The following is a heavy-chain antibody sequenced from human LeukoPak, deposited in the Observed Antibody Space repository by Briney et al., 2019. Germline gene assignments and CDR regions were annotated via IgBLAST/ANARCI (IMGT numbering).Heavy chain of an antibody. CDR1: GFTFDDYA. J-gene: IGHJ6*02. D-gene: IGHD3-3*01. V-gene: IGHV3-9*01. CDR2: ISWNSGSI. Sequence: PGGSLRLSCAASGFTFDDYAMHWVRQAPGKGLEWVSGISWNSGSIGYADSVKGRFTISRDNAKNSLYLQMNSLRAEDTAVYYCAKGYDFWSGYYYYGMDVWGQGTTVTVSS. CDR3: AKGYDFWSGYYYYGMDV.